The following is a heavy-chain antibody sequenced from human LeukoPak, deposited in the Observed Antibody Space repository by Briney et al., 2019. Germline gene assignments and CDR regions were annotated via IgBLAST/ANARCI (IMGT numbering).Heavy chain of an antibody. CDR1: GGSISSSSYY. V-gene: IGHV4-39*01. Sequence: SETLSLTCTVSGGSISSSSYYWGWIRQPPGKGLEWIGSIYYSGSTYYNPSLKSRVTISVDTPKNQFSLKLSSVTAADTAVYYCARQIRVVIITTFDPWGQGTLVTVSS. D-gene: IGHD3-3*01. CDR3: ARQIRVVIITTFDP. J-gene: IGHJ5*02. CDR2: IYYSGST.